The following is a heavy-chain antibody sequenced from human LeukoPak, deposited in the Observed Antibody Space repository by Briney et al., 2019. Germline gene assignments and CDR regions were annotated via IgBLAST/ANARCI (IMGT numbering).Heavy chain of an antibody. CDR2: INSDASNT. V-gene: IGHV3-74*01. CDR1: GFTFRMYW. CDR3: ANDKSFHMDV. Sequence: GGSLRLSCVASGFTFRMYWMHWVRQVPGKGLVWVSRINSDASNTTYADSVKGRFTISRDNAKNTLYLQMNNLRAKDTAVYYCANDKSFHMDVWGQGTTVTVSS. D-gene: IGHD1-1*01. J-gene: IGHJ6*02.